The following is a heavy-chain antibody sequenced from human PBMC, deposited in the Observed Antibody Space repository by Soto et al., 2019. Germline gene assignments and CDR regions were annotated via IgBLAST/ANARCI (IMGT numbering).Heavy chain of an antibody. D-gene: IGHD1-26*01. CDR2: IYYSGST. V-gene: IGHV4-59*08. J-gene: IGHJ4*02. CDR3: ARRSGSYFPTIFDY. Sequence: QVQLQESGPGLVKPSETLSLTCTVSGGSISSYYWSWIRQPPGKGLEWIGYIYYSGSTNYTPSLKSRVTISVDTSKNQCSLKLSSVTAADTAVYYCARRSGSYFPTIFDYWGQGTLVTVSS. CDR1: GGSISSYY.